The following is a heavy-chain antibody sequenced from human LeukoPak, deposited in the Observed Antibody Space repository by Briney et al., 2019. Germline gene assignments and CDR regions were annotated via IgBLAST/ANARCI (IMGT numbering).Heavy chain of an antibody. CDR1: GYRFTGYN. Sequence: ASVKVSCKASGYRFTGYNIDWVRQAPGQRPEWMGRINAENGDTKYSQKFQGRVTITRDTFASTSYMELSSLRSEDTAVYYCARTPLSSSWYDYWGQGTLVTVSS. J-gene: IGHJ4*02. V-gene: IGHV1-3*01. CDR2: INAENGDT. CDR3: ARTPLSSSWYDY. D-gene: IGHD6-13*01.